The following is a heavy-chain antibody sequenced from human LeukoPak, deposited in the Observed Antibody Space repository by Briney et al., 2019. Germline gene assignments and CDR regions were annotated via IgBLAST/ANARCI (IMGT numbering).Heavy chain of an antibody. D-gene: IGHD2-15*01. J-gene: IGHJ4*02. Sequence: PGGSLRLSCAASGFTFSSNAMSSVRQPPGKGLEWVSAISGGGGSTYFADSVKGRFTISRDKSKNTLYLQMNRLRAEDTAVYYCAKDTGDCSGVSCSYYFDYWGQGTLVTVSS. CDR2: ISGGGGST. V-gene: IGHV3-23*01. CDR3: AKDTGDCSGVSCSYYFDY. CDR1: GFTFSSNA.